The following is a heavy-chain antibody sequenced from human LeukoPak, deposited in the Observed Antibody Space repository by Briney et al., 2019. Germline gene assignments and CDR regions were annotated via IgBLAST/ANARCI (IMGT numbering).Heavy chain of an antibody. D-gene: IGHD3-22*01. CDR1: GFTFSNYG. CDR2: IWYDGSNK. Sequence: GGSLRLSCAASGFTFSNYGMHWVRQAPGKGLEWVAVIWYDGSNKYYADSVKGRFTISRDNPKNTLYLQMNSLRVEDTGVYYCARAIGLSWGQGTLVTVSS. CDR3: ARAIGLS. J-gene: IGHJ5*02. V-gene: IGHV3-33*01.